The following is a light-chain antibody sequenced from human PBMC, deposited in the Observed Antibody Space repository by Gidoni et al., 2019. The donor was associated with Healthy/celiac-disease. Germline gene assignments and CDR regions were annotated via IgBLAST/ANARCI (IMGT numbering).Light chain of an antibody. V-gene: IGKV4-1*01. CDR2: WAS. CDR1: QSVLYSSNNKNY. Sequence: DIAMTQSPDPLAVSLGERATSNCKSSQSVLYSSNNKNYLAWYQQKPGQPPKLLIYWASTRESGVPGRFSGSGSGTDFTLTISSLQAEDVAVYYCQQYYSTPTFGQGTKVEIK. CDR3: QQYYSTPT. J-gene: IGKJ1*01.